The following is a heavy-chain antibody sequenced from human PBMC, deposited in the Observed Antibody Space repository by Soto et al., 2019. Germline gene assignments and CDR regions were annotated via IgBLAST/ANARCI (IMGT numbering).Heavy chain of an antibody. CDR1: GFTFSSYG. J-gene: IGHJ3*02. D-gene: IGHD5-12*01. V-gene: IGHV3-33*01. Sequence: GGSLRLSCAASGFTFSSYGMHWVRQAPGKGLEWVAVIWYDGSNKYYADSVKGRFTISRDNSKNTLYLQMNSLRAEDTAVYYCARSRLRLATGGAFDIWGQGTMVTVSS. CDR3: ARSRLRLATGGAFDI. CDR2: IWYDGSNK.